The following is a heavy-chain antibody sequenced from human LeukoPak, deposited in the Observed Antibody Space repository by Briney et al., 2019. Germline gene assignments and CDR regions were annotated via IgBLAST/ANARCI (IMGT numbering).Heavy chain of an antibody. CDR2: IYPRDGST. Sequence: ASVKVSCKASGYTFTNNYLHWVRQAPGQGLEWMGMIYPRDGSTSYAQNFQGRVTVTRNTSTTTVHMELRGLRSEDTAVYYCARDQEGFDYWGQGTVVTVSS. CDR1: GYTFTNNY. CDR3: ARDQEGFDY. J-gene: IGHJ4*02. V-gene: IGHV1-46*01.